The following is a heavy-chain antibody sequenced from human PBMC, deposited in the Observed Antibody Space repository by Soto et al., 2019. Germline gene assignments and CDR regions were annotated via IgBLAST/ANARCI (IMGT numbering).Heavy chain of an antibody. D-gene: IGHD3-10*01. CDR3: ARVGTMVRSNWFDP. Sequence: QVQLQESGPGLVKPSQTLSLTCTVSGGSISSGDYYWSWIRQPPGKGLEWIGYIYYSGSTYYNPSLKSRVIISVETSKNQFSLKLSSVTAADTAVYYCARVGTMVRSNWFDPWGQGTLVTVSS. V-gene: IGHV4-30-4*01. J-gene: IGHJ5*02. CDR2: IYYSGST. CDR1: GGSISSGDYY.